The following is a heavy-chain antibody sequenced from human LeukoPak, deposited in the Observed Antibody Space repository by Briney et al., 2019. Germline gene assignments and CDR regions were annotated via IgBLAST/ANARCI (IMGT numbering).Heavy chain of an antibody. J-gene: IGHJ4*02. V-gene: IGHV3-48*03. CDR1: GFPFSVYE. CDR2: IAGSDTRT. D-gene: IGHD3-22*01. Sequence: GGSLRLSCAASGFPFSVYEMNWVRQAPGKGLEWVSYIAGSDTRTYYADSVKGRFTISRDNAKNSLFLQMNSLRAEDTALYYCTTLGYHLDSWVQGTLVTVSS. CDR3: TTLGYHLDS.